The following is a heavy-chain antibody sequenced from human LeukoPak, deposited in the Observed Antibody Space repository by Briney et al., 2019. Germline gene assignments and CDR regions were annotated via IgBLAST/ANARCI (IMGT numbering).Heavy chain of an antibody. D-gene: IGHD6-13*01. Sequence: PSETLSLTCTVSVRSISSGTYYWGWIRQPPGKGMEWIGSIYYSGSTSYNPSLKSRVTISVDTSKNQFSLKLDSVTAADTAVYYCARDSSSWYNFDIWGQGTMVTVSS. V-gene: IGHV4-39*02. CDR1: VRSISSGTYY. CDR3: ARDSSSWYNFDI. CDR2: IYYSGST. J-gene: IGHJ3*02.